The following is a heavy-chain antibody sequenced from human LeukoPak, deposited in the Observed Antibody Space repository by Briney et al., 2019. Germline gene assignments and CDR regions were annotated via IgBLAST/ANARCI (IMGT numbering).Heavy chain of an antibody. Sequence: SGPTLVNPTQTLTLTCTFSGFSISSSGVGVGWIRQPPGRALEWLALTYWDDDKRYSPSLKNRLTITRDTSKSQVVLTMTNLDPVDAATYYCAHSRRLRDCSGGSCYYFDYWGQGTLVTVSS. CDR1: GFSISSSGVG. V-gene: IGHV2-5*02. D-gene: IGHD2-15*01. J-gene: IGHJ4*02. CDR3: AHSRRLRDCSGGSCYYFDY. CDR2: TYWDDDK.